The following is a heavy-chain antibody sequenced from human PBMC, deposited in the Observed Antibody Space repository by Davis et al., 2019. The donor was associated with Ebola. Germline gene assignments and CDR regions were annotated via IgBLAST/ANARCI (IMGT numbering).Heavy chain of an antibody. D-gene: IGHD3-22*01. Sequence: SETLSLTCAVSGGSISSSNWWSWVRQPPGKGLEWIGEIYHSGSTYYNPSLKSRVTISVDTSKNQFSLKLSSVTAADTAVYYCARDRGGYTPYYFDYWGQGTLVTVSS. CDR1: GGSISSSNW. CDR3: ARDRGGYTPYYFDY. V-gene: IGHV4-4*02. CDR2: IYHSGST. J-gene: IGHJ4*02.